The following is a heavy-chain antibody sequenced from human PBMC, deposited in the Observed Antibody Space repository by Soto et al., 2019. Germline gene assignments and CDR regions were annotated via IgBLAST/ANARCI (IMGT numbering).Heavy chain of an antibody. CDR3: ARVVPDYSNYGSLLVNDY. Sequence: QVQLQESGPGLVKPSETLSLTCTVSGGSISSYYWSWIRQPPGKGLEWIGYIYYSGSTNYNPSLKSRVTISVDTSKNQFSLKLSSVTAADTAVYYCARVVPDYSNYGSLLVNDYWGQGTLVTVSS. CDR2: IYYSGST. V-gene: IGHV4-59*01. D-gene: IGHD4-4*01. J-gene: IGHJ4*02. CDR1: GGSISSYY.